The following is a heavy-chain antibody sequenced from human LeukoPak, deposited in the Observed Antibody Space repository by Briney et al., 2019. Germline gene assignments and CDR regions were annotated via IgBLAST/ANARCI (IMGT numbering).Heavy chain of an antibody. CDR1: GYTFTSYY. V-gene: IGHV1-46*01. D-gene: IGHD6-6*01. CDR2: INPSGGSS. J-gene: IGHJ4*02. Sequence: GASVTVSCKSSGYTFTSYYMHWVRQAPGQGLEWVGIINPSGGSSSYAQKFQGRVTTTRDTSTSTVYMELSSLRSEDTAVYYCARSSSPPFEYWGQGTLVTVSS. CDR3: ARSSSPPFEY.